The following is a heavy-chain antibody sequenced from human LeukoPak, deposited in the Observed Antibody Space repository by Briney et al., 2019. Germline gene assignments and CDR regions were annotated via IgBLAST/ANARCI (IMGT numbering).Heavy chain of an antibody. V-gene: IGHV4-39*01. Sequence: PSETLSLTCTVSGGSISSSSYYWGWIRQPPGKGLEWIGSIYYSGSTYYNPSLKSRVTISVDTSKNQFSLKLSSVTAADTAVYYCARPVLLWFGPSHPWSSPLGYFDYWGQGTLVTVSS. J-gene: IGHJ4*02. CDR1: GGSISSSSYY. CDR2: IYYSGST. CDR3: ARPVLLWFGPSHPWSSPLGYFDY. D-gene: IGHD3-10*01.